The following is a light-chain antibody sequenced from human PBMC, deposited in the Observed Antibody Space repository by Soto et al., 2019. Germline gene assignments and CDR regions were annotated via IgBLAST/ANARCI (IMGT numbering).Light chain of an antibody. CDR3: NRNYNAPPVA. Sequence: DIQLNQSPSSLAASVGDRVPITCRASQDLRCYLNSYRQKPGKIPTLLIYSASNFQCGVPSRFGGSRSGSDFIPTTTILQPEDVSTYYGNRNYNAPPVAFGLGTTVQVE. CDR2: SAS. CDR1: QDLRCY. V-gene: IGKV1-27*01. J-gene: IGKJ1*01.